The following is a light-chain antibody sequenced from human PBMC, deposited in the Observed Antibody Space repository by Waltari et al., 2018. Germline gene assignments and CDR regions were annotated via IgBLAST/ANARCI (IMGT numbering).Light chain of an antibody. V-gene: IGKV3-20*01. Sequence: IVLTQSPGTLSLSPGERATPSCRTSQNADNTDLAWDQQKPGQAPRVLMYSASSRAPGIPDRFRGSGSGTEFTLTISRLEPEDFAVYYCQYYDNYKWTFGQGTKVEIK. CDR1: QNADNTD. CDR2: SAS. CDR3: QYYDNYKWT. J-gene: IGKJ1*01.